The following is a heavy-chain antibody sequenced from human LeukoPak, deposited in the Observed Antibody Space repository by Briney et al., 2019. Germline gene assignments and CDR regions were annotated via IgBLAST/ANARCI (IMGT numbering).Heavy chain of an antibody. J-gene: IGHJ4*02. CDR2: ISSSSSYI. CDR1: GFPFSSYS. V-gene: IGHV3-21*01. CDR3: ARDSTAAAGDY. D-gene: IGHD6-13*01. Sequence: GGSLRLSCAASGFPFSSYSMNWVRQAPGKGLEWVSSISSSSSYIYYADSVKGRFTISRDNAKNSLYLQMNSLRAEDTAVYYCARDSTAAAGDYWGQGTLVTVSS.